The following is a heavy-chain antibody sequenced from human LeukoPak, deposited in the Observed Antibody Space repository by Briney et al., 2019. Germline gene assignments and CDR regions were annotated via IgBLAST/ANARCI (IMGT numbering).Heavy chain of an antibody. J-gene: IGHJ4*02. D-gene: IGHD4-17*01. CDR2: LYYSGNT. Sequence: TSETLSLICTVSGGSISSGSYYCGWIRQPPGKGLEWIGSLYYSGNTYYSPSLKSRVTISVDTSKNQFSLNLSSVTAADTAVYYCARGLRRVTTTPFDYWGQGTLVTVSS. CDR1: GGSISSGSYY. V-gene: IGHV4-39*01. CDR3: ARGLRRVTTTPFDY.